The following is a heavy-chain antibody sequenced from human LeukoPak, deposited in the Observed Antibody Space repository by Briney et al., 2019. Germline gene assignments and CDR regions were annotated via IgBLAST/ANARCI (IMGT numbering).Heavy chain of an antibody. J-gene: IGHJ5*02. V-gene: IGHV4-59*01. CDR3: ARERYYDSSGSLNWFDP. Sequence: SETLSLTCTVSGGSISSYYWSWIRQPPGKGLEWIGYIYYSGSTNYNPSLKSRVTISVDTSKNQFSLKLSSVTAADTAVYYCARERYYDSSGSLNWFDPWGQGTLVIVSS. CDR1: GGSISSYY. D-gene: IGHD3-22*01. CDR2: IYYSGST.